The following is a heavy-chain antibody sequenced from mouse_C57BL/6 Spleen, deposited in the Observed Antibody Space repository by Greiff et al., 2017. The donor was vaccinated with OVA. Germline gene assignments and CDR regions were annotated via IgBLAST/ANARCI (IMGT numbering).Heavy chain of an antibody. Sequence: VKLQESGAELVKPGASVKLSCKASGYTFTSYWMHWVKQRPGRGLEWIGRIDPNSGGTKYNEKFKSKATLTVDKPSSTAYMQLSSLTSEDSAVYYCARERVTVVEGGYFDVWGTGTTVTVSS. CDR1: GYTFTSYW. J-gene: IGHJ1*03. V-gene: IGHV1-72*01. CDR3: ARERVTVVEGGYFDV. D-gene: IGHD1-1*01. CDR2: IDPNSGGT.